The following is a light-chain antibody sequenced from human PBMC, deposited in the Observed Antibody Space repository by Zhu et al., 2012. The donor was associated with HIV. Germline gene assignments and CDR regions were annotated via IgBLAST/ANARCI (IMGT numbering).Light chain of an antibody. CDR2: DTS. J-gene: IGKJ4*01. CDR3: QQRSNWPLT. V-gene: IGKV3-11*01. CDR1: RSVRSF. Sequence: IVLTQSPATLSLSPGERATVSCRASRSVRSFLAWYQQKPGQAPRLLIYDTSKRAAGTPARFSGSGSETDFTLTISSLEPEDFALYYCQQRSNWPLTFGGGTKVEIK.